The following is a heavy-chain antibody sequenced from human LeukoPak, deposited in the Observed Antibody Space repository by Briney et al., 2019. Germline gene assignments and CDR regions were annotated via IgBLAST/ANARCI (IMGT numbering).Heavy chain of an antibody. D-gene: IGHD6-13*01. CDR3: ARGPGYSSSWYPDYFDY. CDR1: GGSFSGYY. V-gene: IGHV4-34*01. CDR2: INHSGST. Sequence: SETLCLTCAVYGGSFSGYYWSWIRQPPGKGLEWIGEINHSGSTNYNPSLKSRVTISVDTSKNQFSLKLSSVTAADTAVYYCARGPGYSSSWYPDYFDYWGQGTLVTVSS. J-gene: IGHJ4*02.